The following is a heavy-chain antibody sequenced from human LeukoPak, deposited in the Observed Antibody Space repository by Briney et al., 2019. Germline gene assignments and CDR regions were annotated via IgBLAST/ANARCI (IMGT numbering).Heavy chain of an antibody. D-gene: IGHD6-19*01. J-gene: IGHJ4*02. CDR3: TTAQWLGAH. V-gene: IGHV3-15*01. CDR2: IKSKTDGGTT. CDR1: GFTLTNAW. Sequence: PGGSLRLSCAASGFTLTNAWMHWVRQAPGKGLEWVGRIKSKTDGGTTDCAAPVKGRFAISRDDSNNTLSLQMNSLKTEDPAVYYCTTAQWLGAHWGQGTLVTVSS.